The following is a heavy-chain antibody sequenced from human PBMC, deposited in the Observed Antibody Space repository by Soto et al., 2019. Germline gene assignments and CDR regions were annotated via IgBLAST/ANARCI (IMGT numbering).Heavy chain of an antibody. J-gene: IGHJ4*02. Sequence: EVQLLESGGGLVQPGGSLRLSCAASGFTFSSYAMSLVRQAPGKGLEWVSAISGSGCSTYYADSVKGRFTISSDNSKNTLYLQISSLRAEETAVYYCAKEAHPGVAAPGFWGQGTLVTVAA. CDR1: GFTFSSYA. CDR2: ISGSGCST. V-gene: IGHV3-23*01. CDR3: AKEAHPGVAAPGF. D-gene: IGHD2-15*01.